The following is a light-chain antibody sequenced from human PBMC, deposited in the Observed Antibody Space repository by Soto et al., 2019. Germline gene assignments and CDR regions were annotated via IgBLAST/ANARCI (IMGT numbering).Light chain of an antibody. CDR2: AAS. V-gene: IGKV1-27*01. CDR3: QKYNKAPRT. Sequence: DIQMPQSPSSLSASVGDTVTITCRASQGISNYVAWYQQKPGQVPNLLIYAASTLQSGVPSRFSGSGSGTDFTLTISSLRPEDVATYYCQKYNKAPRTFGQGTKVEI. CDR1: QGISNY. J-gene: IGKJ1*01.